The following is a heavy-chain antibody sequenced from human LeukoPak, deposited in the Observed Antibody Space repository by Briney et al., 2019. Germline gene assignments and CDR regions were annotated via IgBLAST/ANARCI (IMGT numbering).Heavy chain of an antibody. CDR1: GYTFTVYY. Sequence: GASVKVSFKASGYTFTVYYMHWVRQAPGQGLEWMGWINPNSGGTNYAQKFQGRVTMTRDTSISTAYMELSRLRSDDTAVYYCARGRGGSRLFLLGPFDYWGQGTLVTVSS. V-gene: IGHV1-2*02. CDR3: ARGRGGSRLFLLGPFDY. J-gene: IGHJ4*02. D-gene: IGHD1-26*01. CDR2: INPNSGGT.